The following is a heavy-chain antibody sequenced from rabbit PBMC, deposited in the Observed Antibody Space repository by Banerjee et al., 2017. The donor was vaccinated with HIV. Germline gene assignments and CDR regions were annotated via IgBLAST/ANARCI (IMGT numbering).Heavy chain of an antibody. CDR2: IDPVFGST. CDR3: AREGASSSGYYL. CDR1: GFDFSSYY. D-gene: IGHD1-1*01. V-gene: IGHV1S7*01. J-gene: IGHJ4*01. Sequence: QSLEESGGGLVQPGGSLTLSCKASGFDFSSYYMSWVRQAPGKGLEWIGYIDPVFGSTYYASWVNGRFTISSHNAQTTLYLQLNSLTAADTATYFCAREGASSSGYYLWGQGTLVTVS.